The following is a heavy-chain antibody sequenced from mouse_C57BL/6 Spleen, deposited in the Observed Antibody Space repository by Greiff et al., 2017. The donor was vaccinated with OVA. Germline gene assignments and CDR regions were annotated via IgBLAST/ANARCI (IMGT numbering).Heavy chain of an antibody. J-gene: IGHJ3*01. CDR2: IDPSDSET. D-gene: IGHD2-5*01. V-gene: IGHV1-52*01. Sequence: QVQLQQPGAELVRPGSSVKLSCKASGYTFTSYWMHWVKQRPIQGLEWIGNIDPSDSETHYNQKFKDKATLTVDKSSSTAYMQHSSLTSEDSAVYYCARWASYYSSHVGVWFAYWGKGTLVTVSA. CDR1: GYTFTSYW. CDR3: ARWASYYSSHVGVWFAY.